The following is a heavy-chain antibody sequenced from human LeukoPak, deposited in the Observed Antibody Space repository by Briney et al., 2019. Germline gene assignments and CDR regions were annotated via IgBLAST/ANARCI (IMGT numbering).Heavy chain of an antibody. CDR2: IYYSGST. J-gene: IGHJ4*02. CDR3: ARNLAGHFGGFYFDC. D-gene: IGHD2-21*01. CDR1: GGSISNYY. Sequence: SETLSLTCTVSGGSISNYYWNWIRQPPGKGLEWIGYIYYSGSTNYNPSLKSRVTISVDTSKNQFSLKLSSVTAADTAVYYCARNLAGHFGGFYFDCWGQGTLVTVSS. V-gene: IGHV4-59*01.